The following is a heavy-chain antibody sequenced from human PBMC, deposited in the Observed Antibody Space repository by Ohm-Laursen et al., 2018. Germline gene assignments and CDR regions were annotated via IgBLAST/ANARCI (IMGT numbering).Heavy chain of an antibody. CDR3: ARVGIVATGYYGMDV. CDR1: GASINSHH. J-gene: IGHJ6*02. V-gene: IGHV4-59*11. D-gene: IGHD5-12*01. Sequence: SDTLSLTCTVSGASINSHHWSFIRQPPGKGLEWIAFVYYSGSTYYNPSLRSRVTISVDTSKNQFSLKLSSVTAADTAVYYCARVGIVATGYYGMDVWGQGTTVTVSS. CDR2: VYYSGST.